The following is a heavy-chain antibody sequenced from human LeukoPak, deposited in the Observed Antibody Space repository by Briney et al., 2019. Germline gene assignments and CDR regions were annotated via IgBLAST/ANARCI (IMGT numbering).Heavy chain of an antibody. CDR2: IKEDGGDK. V-gene: IGHV3-7*05. CDR3: ATWSSGWQFDY. D-gene: IGHD6-19*01. J-gene: IGHJ4*02. Sequence: GGSLRLSCAASGLTFSKSWMTWVRQAPGKGLQWVAHIKEDGGDKYYVDSVKGRFTISRDNDKTSVYLQMDSLRAEDTAVYYCATWSSGWQFDYWGQGILVSVSS. CDR1: GLTFSKSW.